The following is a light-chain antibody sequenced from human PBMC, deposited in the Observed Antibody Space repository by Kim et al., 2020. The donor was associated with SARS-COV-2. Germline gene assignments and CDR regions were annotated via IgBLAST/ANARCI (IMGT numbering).Light chain of an antibody. J-gene: IGKJ5*01. V-gene: IGKV1-16*02. CDR2: GVS. CDR3: QQYNSFPFT. CDR1: QGIKNF. Sequence: ASCGDTVTITCRASQGIKNFLAWFQQKPGKAPRSLIYGVSSLQSEVPSKFSGSGSGTDFTLTIASLQPEDCATYYCQQYNSFPFTFGQGTRLEIK.